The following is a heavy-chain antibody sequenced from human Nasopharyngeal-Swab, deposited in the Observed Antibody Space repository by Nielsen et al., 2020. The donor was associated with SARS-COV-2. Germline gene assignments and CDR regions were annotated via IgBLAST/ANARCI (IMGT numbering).Heavy chain of an antibody. CDR2: IKQDGSEK. V-gene: IGHV3-7*01. D-gene: IGHD6-13*01. J-gene: IGHJ4*02. Sequence: VRQMPGKGLEWVANIKQDGSEKYYVDSVKGRLTISRDNAKNSLYLQMNSLRAEDTAVYYCARDLIRSGIAAAGTSGSFDYWGQGTLVTVSS. CDR3: ARDLIRSGIAAAGTSGSFDY.